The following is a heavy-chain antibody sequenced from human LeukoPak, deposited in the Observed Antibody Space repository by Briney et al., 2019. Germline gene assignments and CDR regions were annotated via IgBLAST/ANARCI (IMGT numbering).Heavy chain of an antibody. D-gene: IGHD5-12*01. Sequence: SETLSLTCTVSGGSISSSSYYWGWIRQPPGKGLEWIGSIYYSGSTYYNPSLKSRVTISVDTSKNQFSLKLSSVTAADTAVYYCARGPSGLRSPFNTWGQGTTVTVSS. CDR3: ARGPSGLRSPFNT. CDR2: IYYSGST. J-gene: IGHJ3*02. CDR1: GGSISSSSYY. V-gene: IGHV4-39*07.